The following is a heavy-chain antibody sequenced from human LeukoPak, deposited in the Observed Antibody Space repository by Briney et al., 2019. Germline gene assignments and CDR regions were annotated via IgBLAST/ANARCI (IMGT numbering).Heavy chain of an antibody. CDR3: AKDGDHHETGVYYNYFDC. J-gene: IGHJ4*02. CDR1: GFTLRSYA. D-gene: IGHD3-22*01. V-gene: IGHV3-23*01. Sequence: GGSLRLSCAASGFTLRSYAMSWVRQAPGKGLEWVSGVSAGGGNTYYADSVKGRFTISRDTSKNTLSLQMNSPRAEDTAVYYCAKDGDHHETGVYYNYFDCWGQGTLVTVSS. CDR2: VSAGGGNT.